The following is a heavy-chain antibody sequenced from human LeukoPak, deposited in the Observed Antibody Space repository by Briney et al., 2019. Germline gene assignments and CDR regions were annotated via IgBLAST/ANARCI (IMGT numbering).Heavy chain of an antibody. V-gene: IGHV3-30-3*01. Sequence: PGGSLRLSCAASGFTFSSYAMHWVRQAPGKGLEGGAVISYDGSNKYYADSVKGRFTISRDNSKNTLYLQMNSLRAEDTAVYYCARDAAPYDSSGYPNWFDPWGQGTLVTVSS. CDR3: ARDAAPYDSSGYPNWFDP. D-gene: IGHD3-22*01. CDR2: ISYDGSNK. CDR1: GFTFSSYA. J-gene: IGHJ5*02.